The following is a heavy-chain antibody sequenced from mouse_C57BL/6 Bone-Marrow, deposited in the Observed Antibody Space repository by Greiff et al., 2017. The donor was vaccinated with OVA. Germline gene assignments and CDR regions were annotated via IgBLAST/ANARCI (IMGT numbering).Heavy chain of an antibody. CDR2: IDPSDSYT. V-gene: IGHV1-50*01. CDR3: ASPNCDLAWFAY. Sequence: QVQLQQPGAELVKPGASVKLSCKASGYTFTSYWMQWVKQRPGQGLEWIGEIDPSDSYTNYNQKFKGKATLTVDTSSSTAYMQLSSLTSEDSAVYYCASPNCDLAWFAYWGQGTLVTVSA. D-gene: IGHD4-1*02. J-gene: IGHJ3*01. CDR1: GYTFTSYW.